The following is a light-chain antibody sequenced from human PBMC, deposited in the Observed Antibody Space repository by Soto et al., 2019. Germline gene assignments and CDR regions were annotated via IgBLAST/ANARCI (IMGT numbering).Light chain of an antibody. CDR1: QSVNSN. Sequence: ELVMTQSPATLSVSPGESATLSCRASQSVNSNLAWYQQKPGQAPRLLIYSASNRATGIPARFSGGGSATDFTLTISSLQSEDCAVYYCQQCNDWPHTFGQGTKLEIK. V-gene: IGKV3-15*01. CDR3: QQCNDWPHT. CDR2: SAS. J-gene: IGKJ2*01.